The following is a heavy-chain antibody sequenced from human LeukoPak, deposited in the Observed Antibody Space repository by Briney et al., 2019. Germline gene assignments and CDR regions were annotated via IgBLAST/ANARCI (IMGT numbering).Heavy chain of an antibody. CDR1: GFTFSSYS. D-gene: IGHD2-2*01. V-gene: IGHV3-21*01. Sequence: GGSLRLSCAASGFTFSSYSMNWVRQAPGKGLEWVSSISSSSSYIYYADSVKGRFTISRDNAKNSLYLQMNSLRAEDTAVYYCAVRYCSSTSCSLFWGQGTLVTVSA. CDR2: ISSSSSYI. CDR3: AVRYCSSTSCSLF. J-gene: IGHJ4*02.